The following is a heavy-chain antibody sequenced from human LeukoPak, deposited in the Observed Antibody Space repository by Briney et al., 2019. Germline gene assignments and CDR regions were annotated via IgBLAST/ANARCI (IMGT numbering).Heavy chain of an antibody. D-gene: IGHD1-26*01. CDR1: GGSLSSVSYY. J-gene: IGHJ4*02. Sequence: PSETLSLTCTVSGGSLSSVSYYWRWIRQPPGKGLEWIGYIYYSGSTNYNPSLKSRVTISVDASKNQFSLRPSSVTAADTAVYYCARVPESGIYRGGDGYFDHWGQGTLVTVSS. CDR3: ARVPESGIYRGGDGYFDH. CDR2: IYYSGST. V-gene: IGHV4-61*01.